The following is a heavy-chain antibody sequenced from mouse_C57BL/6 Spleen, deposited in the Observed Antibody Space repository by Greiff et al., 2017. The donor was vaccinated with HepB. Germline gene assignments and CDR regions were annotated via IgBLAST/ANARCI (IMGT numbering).Heavy chain of an antibody. V-gene: IGHV3-6*01. Sequence: EVQRVESGPGLVKPSQSLSLTCSVTGYSITSGYYWNWIRQFPGNKLEWMGYINYDGSNNYNPSLKNRISITRDTSKNQFFLKLNSVTTEDTATYYCARDYYGSPLFAYWGQGTLVTVSA. J-gene: IGHJ3*01. D-gene: IGHD1-1*01. CDR3: ARDYYGSPLFAY. CDR2: INYDGSN. CDR1: GYSITSGYY.